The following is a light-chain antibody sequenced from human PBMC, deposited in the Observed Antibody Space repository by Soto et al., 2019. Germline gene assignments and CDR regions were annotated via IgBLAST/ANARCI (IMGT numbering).Light chain of an antibody. CDR2: DAS. Sequence: DIQMTQSPSSLSASVGDRVTITCRASQGISNFLAWYQQKPGKVPKLLIYDASTLQSGVPSRFSGSGSRTDFTLTISSLQPEDVATYYCQKYNSAPRAFGQGTKVEIK. CDR3: QKYNSAPRA. V-gene: IGKV1-27*01. J-gene: IGKJ1*01. CDR1: QGISNF.